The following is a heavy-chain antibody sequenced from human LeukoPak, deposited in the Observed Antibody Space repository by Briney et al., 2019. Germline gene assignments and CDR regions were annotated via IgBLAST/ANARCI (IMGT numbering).Heavy chain of an antibody. J-gene: IGHJ4*02. D-gene: IGHD3-3*01. V-gene: IGHV3-30*02. CDR3: AKDRHVLRFLEWLFFFDY. CDR1: GFTFSSYA. Sequence: GGSLRLSCAASGFTFSSYAMSWVRQAPGKGLEWVAFIRYDGSNKYYADSVKGRFTISRDNSKNTLYLQMNSLRAEDTAVYYCAKDRHVLRFLEWLFFFDYWGQGTLVTVSS. CDR2: IRYDGSNK.